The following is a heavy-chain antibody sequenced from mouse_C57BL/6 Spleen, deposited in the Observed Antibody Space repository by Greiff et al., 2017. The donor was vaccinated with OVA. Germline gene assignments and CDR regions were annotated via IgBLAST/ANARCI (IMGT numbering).Heavy chain of an antibody. D-gene: IGHD2-2*01. CDR1: GFSLTSYG. J-gene: IGHJ2*01. V-gene: IGHV2-2*01. Sequence: VQLKESGPGLVQPSQSLSITCTVSGFSLTSYGVHWVRQSPGKGLEWLGVIWSGGSTDYNAAFISRLSISKDNSKSQVFFQFNCLPADAPAIYYCARNRYGYYPDYWGQGTTLTVSS. CDR3: ARNRYGYYPDY. CDR2: IWSGGST.